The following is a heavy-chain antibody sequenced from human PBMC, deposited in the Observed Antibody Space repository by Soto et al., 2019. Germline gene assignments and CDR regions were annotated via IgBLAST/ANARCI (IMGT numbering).Heavy chain of an antibody. CDR1: GGTISRYY. CDR3: ARDLWGYCGTDCYPLDV. CDR2: MYNTGSN. D-gene: IGHD2-21*02. V-gene: IGHV4-59*01. Sequence: QVQLQESGPGLVKPSETLSLTCTVSGGTISRYYWSWIRQPPGKGLEWLGYMYNTGSNVYNPSFNSRVTISVDTSKNQFSLKLNSVTAADTAVYYCARDLWGYCGTDCYPLDVWGQGTTVTVSS. J-gene: IGHJ6*02.